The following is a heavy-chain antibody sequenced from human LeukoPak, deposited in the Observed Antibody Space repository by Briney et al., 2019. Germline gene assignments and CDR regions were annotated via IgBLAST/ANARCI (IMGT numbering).Heavy chain of an antibody. D-gene: IGHD1-26*01. Sequence: ASVTVSCTASGYTCTSYGISWVRQAPGQGLEWMGWISAYNGNTNYAQKLQGRVTMTTDTSTSTAYMELRSLRSDDTAVYYCARDTTELLADYWGQGTLVTVSS. J-gene: IGHJ4*02. CDR2: ISAYNGNT. V-gene: IGHV1-18*01. CDR3: ARDTTELLADY. CDR1: GYTCTSYG.